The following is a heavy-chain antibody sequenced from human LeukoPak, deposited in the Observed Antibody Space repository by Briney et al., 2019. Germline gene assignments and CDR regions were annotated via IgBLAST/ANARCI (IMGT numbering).Heavy chain of an antibody. CDR2: IIPIFGTA. Sequence: SVKVSCKASGGTFSSYAISWVRQAPGQGLEWMGGIIPIFGTANYAQKFQGRVTITADEPTSTAYMELSSPRSEDTAVYYCARELRPSDGWFDPWGQGTLVTVSS. CDR1: GGTFSSYA. CDR3: ARELRPSDGWFDP. V-gene: IGHV1-69*13. J-gene: IGHJ5*02. D-gene: IGHD5-24*01.